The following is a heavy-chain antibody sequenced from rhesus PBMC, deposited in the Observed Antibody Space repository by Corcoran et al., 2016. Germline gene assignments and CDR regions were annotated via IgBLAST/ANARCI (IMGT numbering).Heavy chain of an antibody. CDR3: ARTSYYGSGYYFDY. CDR1: GGSISGYW. Sequence: QLQLQESGPGLVKPSETLSLTCAVSGGSISGYWWSWIRQPPGKGLEWIGRIDKSRSTAYNPSRKSRVTISRDTSKNQFSLKLSSVTAADTAVYYCARTSYYGSGYYFDYWGQGVLVTVSS. V-gene: IGHV4-160*01. D-gene: IGHD3-28*01. J-gene: IGHJ4*01. CDR2: IDKSRST.